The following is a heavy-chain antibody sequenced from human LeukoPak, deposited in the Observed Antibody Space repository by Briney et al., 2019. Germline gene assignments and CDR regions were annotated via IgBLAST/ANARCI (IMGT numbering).Heavy chain of an antibody. CDR2: INRGGDT. CDR3: ARVAYGSGIFDP. J-gene: IGHJ5*02. V-gene: IGHV4-34*01. Sequence: SETLSLTCAVYGGSFSGYYWSWIRQPPGKGLEWIGEINRGGDTNYNPSLKSRVTISVDTSKNQFSLKLSSVTAADTAVYYCARVAYGSGIFDPWGQGTLVTVSS. D-gene: IGHD3-10*01. CDR1: GGSFSGYY.